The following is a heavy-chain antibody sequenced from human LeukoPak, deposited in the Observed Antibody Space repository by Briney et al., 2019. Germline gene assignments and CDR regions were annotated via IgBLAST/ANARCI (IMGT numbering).Heavy chain of an antibody. CDR2: ISDSGGTT. CDR3: AKGAQGNSWYLFDY. V-gene: IGHV3-23*01. Sequence: TGGSLRLSCAASGFTFSSNAMNWVRQAPRKGLEWVSAISDSGGTTYYADSVKGRFTISRDNSKNTLYLQMSNLRAEDTAEYYCAKGAQGNSWYLFDYWGQGTLVTVSS. CDR1: GFTFSSNA. D-gene: IGHD6-13*01. J-gene: IGHJ4*02.